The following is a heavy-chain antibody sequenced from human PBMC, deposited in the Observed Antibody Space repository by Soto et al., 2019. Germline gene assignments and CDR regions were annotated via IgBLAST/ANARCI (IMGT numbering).Heavy chain of an antibody. CDR1: GGSISSGNYY. CDR3: AANYDILTGYWGFDP. J-gene: IGHJ5*02. CDR2: IYYSGST. V-gene: IGHV4-31*03. Sequence: SETLSLTCTVSGGSISSGNYYWSWIRQHPGKGLEWIGYIYYSGSTYYNPSLKSRVTISVDTSKNQFSLKLSSVTAADTAVYYCAANYDILTGYWGFDPWGQGTLVTVSS. D-gene: IGHD3-9*01.